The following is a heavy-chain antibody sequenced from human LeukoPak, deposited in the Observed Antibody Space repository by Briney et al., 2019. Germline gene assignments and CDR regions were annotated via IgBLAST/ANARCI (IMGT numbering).Heavy chain of an antibody. Sequence: ASETLSLTCTVSGGSISSSSYYWGWIRQPPGKGLEWIGSIYYSGSTYYNPSLKSRVTISVDTSKNQFSLKLSSVTAADTAVYYCARDRRLITIFGVSSAFDPWGQGTLVTVSS. CDR3: ARDRRLITIFGVSSAFDP. V-gene: IGHV4-39*07. CDR1: GGSISSSSYY. D-gene: IGHD3-3*01. CDR2: IYYSGST. J-gene: IGHJ5*02.